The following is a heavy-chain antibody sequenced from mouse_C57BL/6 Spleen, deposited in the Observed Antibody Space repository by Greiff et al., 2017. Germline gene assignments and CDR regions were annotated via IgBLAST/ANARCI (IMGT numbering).Heavy chain of an antibody. V-gene: IGHV1-47*01. CDR3: ARSGVYGSSWYFDV. CDR2: FHPYNDDT. D-gene: IGHD1-1*01. Sequence: VQLVESGAELVKPGASVKMSCKASGYTFTTYPIEWMKQNHGKSLEWIGNFHPYNDDTKYNEKFKGKATLTVEKSSSTVYLELSRLTSDDSAVYYCARSGVYGSSWYFDVWGTGTTVTVSS. CDR1: GYTFTTYP. J-gene: IGHJ1*03.